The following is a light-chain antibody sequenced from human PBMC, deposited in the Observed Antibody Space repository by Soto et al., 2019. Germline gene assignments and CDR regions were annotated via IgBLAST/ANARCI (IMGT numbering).Light chain of an antibody. CDR3: QQYSAWPLS. CDR1: RNIDSN. CDR2: GAF. Sequence: EIVMTQSPSSLSVSAGERAARVCRASRNIDSNLAWCQQKPGQAPRLLIYGAFSRAIGVPARFSGSQSGTEFTLTISSLQSEDIAVYYCQQYSAWPLSFGGGTKVDIK. V-gene: IGKV3-15*01. J-gene: IGKJ4*01.